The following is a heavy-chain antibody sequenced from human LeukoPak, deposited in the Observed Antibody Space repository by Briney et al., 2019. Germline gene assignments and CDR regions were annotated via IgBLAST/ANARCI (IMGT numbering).Heavy chain of an antibody. CDR3: AKDACSGTSCSFDY. V-gene: IGHV3-9*01. Sequence: PGGSLRLSCAASRFSFDDYAMHWVRQAPGKGLEWVSGITWNSGSTGYADSVKGRFTISRDNAKNSLFVQMNSLRAEDTALYYCAKDACSGTSCSFDYWGQGTLVTVSS. CDR1: RFSFDDYA. D-gene: IGHD2-2*01. CDR2: ITWNSGST. J-gene: IGHJ4*02.